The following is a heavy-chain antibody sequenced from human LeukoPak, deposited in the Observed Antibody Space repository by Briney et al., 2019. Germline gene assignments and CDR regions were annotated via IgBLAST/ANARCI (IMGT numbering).Heavy chain of an antibody. CDR3: ARMIGDDAFDI. CDR2: INHSGST. Sequence: PPETLSLTCAVSGGSFSGYYWSWMRQPPGKGLEWMGEINHSGSTNYNPSLKSRVTISVDTSKNQFSLKLSSVTAADTAVYYCARMIGDDAFDIWGQGTMVTVSS. D-gene: IGHD3-22*01. J-gene: IGHJ3*02. CDR1: GGSFSGYY. V-gene: IGHV4-34*01.